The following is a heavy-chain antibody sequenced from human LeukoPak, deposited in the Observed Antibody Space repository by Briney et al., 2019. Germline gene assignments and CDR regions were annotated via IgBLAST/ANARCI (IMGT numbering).Heavy chain of an antibody. CDR2: IKQDGSEK. V-gene: IGHV3-7*01. Sequence: GGSLRLSCAVSGFTFSSYWMSWVRQAPGKGLEWVANIKQDGSEKYYVDSVKGRFTISRDNPKNSLYLQMNSLRAEDSAVYYCARVGGDYKFDYWGQGTLVTVSS. D-gene: IGHD4-17*01. J-gene: IGHJ4*02. CDR1: GFTFSSYW. CDR3: ARVGGDYKFDY.